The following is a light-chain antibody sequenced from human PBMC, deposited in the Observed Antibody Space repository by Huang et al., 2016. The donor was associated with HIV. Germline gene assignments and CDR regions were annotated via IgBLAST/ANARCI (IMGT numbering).Light chain of an antibody. CDR3: QQSGGT. CDR2: ATS. Sequence: DIQMTQSPSSLYASVGDRVTITCRASKILSSYLNWYQQKPGKAPKLLIYATSSLESGVPSRFSGSRSGTDFTLNISSLEPEDFETYYCQQSGGTFGQGTKVEIK. J-gene: IGKJ1*01. V-gene: IGKV1-39*01. CDR1: KILSSY.